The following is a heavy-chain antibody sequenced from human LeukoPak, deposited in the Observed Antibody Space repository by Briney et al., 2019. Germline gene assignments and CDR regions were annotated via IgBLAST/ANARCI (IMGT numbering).Heavy chain of an antibody. Sequence: GGSLRLSCAASGFTFSSYAMHWVRQAPGKGLEWVAVISYDGSNKYYADSVKGRFTISRDNSKNTLYLQMNSLRAEDTAVYYCAKDVESYYGSGSYSYWGQGTLVTVSS. D-gene: IGHD3-10*01. J-gene: IGHJ4*02. V-gene: IGHV3-30*04. CDR3: AKDVESYYGSGSYSY. CDR2: ISYDGSNK. CDR1: GFTFSSYA.